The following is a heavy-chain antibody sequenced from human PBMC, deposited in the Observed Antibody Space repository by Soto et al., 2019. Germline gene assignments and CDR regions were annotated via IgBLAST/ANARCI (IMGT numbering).Heavy chain of an antibody. V-gene: IGHV3-21*01. CDR1: GFTFSSYS. D-gene: IGHD7-27*01. J-gene: IGHJ4*02. CDR3: ARVSPKALTGETFFDY. CDR2: ISSSSSYI. Sequence: EVQLVESGGGLVKPGGSLRLSCAASGFTFSSYSMNWVRQAPGKGLEWVSSISSSSSYIYYADSVKGRVTISRDNAKNSMYLQMNSQRAKDTAVYSCARVSPKALTGETFFDYWGQGTLVTVSS.